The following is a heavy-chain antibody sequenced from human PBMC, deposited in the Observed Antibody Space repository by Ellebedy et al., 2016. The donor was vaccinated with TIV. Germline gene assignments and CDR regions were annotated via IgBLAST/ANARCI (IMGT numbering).Heavy chain of an antibody. Sequence: GGSLRLXCAASGFSFSSYAMTWVRQAPGKGLEWVSALSGSGDSTYYADSVEGRFTISRDNSKNTLYLQMNSLRAEDTAVYYCAKDKFTVNMYFLGGEHLQHWGQGTLVIVSS. CDR1: GFSFSSYA. V-gene: IGHV3-23*01. J-gene: IGHJ1*01. CDR3: AKDKFTVNMYFLGGEHLQH. D-gene: IGHD4-17*01. CDR2: LSGSGDST.